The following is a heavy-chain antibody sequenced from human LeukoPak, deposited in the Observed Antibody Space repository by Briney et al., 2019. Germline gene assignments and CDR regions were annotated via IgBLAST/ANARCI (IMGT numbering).Heavy chain of an antibody. CDR2: IYYSGST. D-gene: IGHD6-13*01. J-gene: IGHJ5*02. CDR3: ARESSSSWYRWFDP. Sequence: SETLSLTCTVSGGSISSGGYYWSWVRLRPGKGLECIGYIYYSGSTYYNPSLKSRVTISLDTSKNQFSLKLSSVTAADTAVYYCARESSSSWYRWFDPWGQGTLVTVSS. V-gene: IGHV4-31*02. CDR1: GGSISSGGYY.